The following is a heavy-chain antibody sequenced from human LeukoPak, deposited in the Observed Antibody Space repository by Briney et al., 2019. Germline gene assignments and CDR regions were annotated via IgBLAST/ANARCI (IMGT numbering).Heavy chain of an antibody. CDR2: ISSSTSTI. CDR1: RFTFSSYS. Sequence: GGSLRLSCAASRFTFSSYSMNWVRQAPGKGLERVSYISSSTSTIYYADSVKGRFTISRDNAKNSLFLQMNSLRAEDTAVYYCVRMPFWFGELDFGYWGQGTLVTVSS. V-gene: IGHV3-48*04. CDR3: VRMPFWFGELDFGY. D-gene: IGHD3-10*01. J-gene: IGHJ4*02.